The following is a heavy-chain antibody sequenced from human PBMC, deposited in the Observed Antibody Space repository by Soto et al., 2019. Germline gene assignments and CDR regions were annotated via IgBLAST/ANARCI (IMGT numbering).Heavy chain of an antibody. CDR2: IYYRGST. CDR1: GGSISSSSYY. Sequence: QLQLQESGPGLVKPSETLSLTCTVSGGSISSSSYYWGWIRQPPGKGLEWIGSIYYRGSTHYNPTLKSRVTISVDTSKNQFSLKLSSVTAADTAVYYCATPWFGDGDYWGQGTLVTVSS. J-gene: IGHJ4*02. V-gene: IGHV4-39*01. D-gene: IGHD3-10*01. CDR3: ATPWFGDGDY.